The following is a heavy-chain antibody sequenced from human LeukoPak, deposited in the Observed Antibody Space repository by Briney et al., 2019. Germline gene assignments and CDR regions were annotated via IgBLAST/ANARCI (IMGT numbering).Heavy chain of an antibody. CDR3: AREYSSSSGKNAFDV. Sequence: PSETLSLTCTVSGGSISTYYWSLIRQPAGKGLEWIGRIYASGNTNYNPSLKSRVTMSLDTSKNQFSLRRTSVTAADTAVYYCAREYSSSSGKNAFDVWGQGTMVTVSS. CDR1: GGSISTYY. J-gene: IGHJ3*01. CDR2: IYASGNT. V-gene: IGHV4-4*07. D-gene: IGHD6-6*01.